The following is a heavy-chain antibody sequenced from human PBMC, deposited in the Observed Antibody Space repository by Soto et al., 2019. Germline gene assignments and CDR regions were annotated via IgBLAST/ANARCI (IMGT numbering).Heavy chain of an antibody. J-gene: IGHJ6*02. V-gene: IGHV3-7*04. Sequence: EAQLVESWGGLVQPGGSLRLSCAASGFPVSGYWMSWVRHTPGKGLEWVANTNQDGSGKYYLDSVKGRFTISRDKTENSLYLQMNSLGDDDTGVYYCAREGYHDGMDRWGPGTTVTVSS. CDR1: GFPVSGYW. CDR2: TNQDGSGK. CDR3: AREGYHDGMDR.